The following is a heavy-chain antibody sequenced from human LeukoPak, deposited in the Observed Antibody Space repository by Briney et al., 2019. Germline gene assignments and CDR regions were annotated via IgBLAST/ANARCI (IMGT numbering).Heavy chain of an antibody. J-gene: IGHJ4*02. V-gene: IGHV4-34*01. CDR1: GGSFSGYY. CDR3: ARGPKNCSGGSCYLPFDY. CDR2: INHSGST. D-gene: IGHD2-15*01. Sequence: NPSETLSLTCAVYGGSFSGYYWSWIRQPPGKGLEWIGEINHSGSTNYNPSLKSRVTISVDTSKNQFSLKLSSVTAADTAVYYCARGPKNCSGGSCYLPFDYWGQGTLVTVSS.